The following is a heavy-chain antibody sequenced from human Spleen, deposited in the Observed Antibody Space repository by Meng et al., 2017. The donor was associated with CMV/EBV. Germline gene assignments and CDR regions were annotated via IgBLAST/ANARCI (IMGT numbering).Heavy chain of an antibody. Sequence: ASGFTFSSFVMHWLRQAPGKGLEWVAVISYDGSNKYYGDSVKGRFTISRDNSKSTLFLRMNSLRAEDTAVYYCAKGGSDDWLFPLDPWGQGTLVTVSS. CDR1: GFTFSSFV. J-gene: IGHJ5*02. V-gene: IGHV3-30*18. CDR2: ISYDGSNK. D-gene: IGHD3-22*01. CDR3: AKGGSDDWLFPLDP.